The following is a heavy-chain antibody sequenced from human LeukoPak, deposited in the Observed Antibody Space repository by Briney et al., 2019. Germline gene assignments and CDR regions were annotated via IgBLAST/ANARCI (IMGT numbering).Heavy chain of an antibody. CDR1: GGSFSGYY. V-gene: IGHV4-34*01. D-gene: IGHD3-16*02. J-gene: IGHJ4*02. Sequence: SETLSLTCAVYGGSFSGYYWNWIRQPPGKGLEWIGEINHSGSTNYNPSLKSRVTISVDTSKNQFSLKLSSVTAADTAVYYCARGLDDYIWGSYRYSFRFDYWGQGTLVTVSS. CDR2: INHSGST. CDR3: ARGLDDYIWGSYRYSFRFDY.